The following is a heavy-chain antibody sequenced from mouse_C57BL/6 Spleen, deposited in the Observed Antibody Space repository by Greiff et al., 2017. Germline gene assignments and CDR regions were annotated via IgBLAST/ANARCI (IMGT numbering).Heavy chain of an antibody. Sequence: VQLVESGAELVKPGASVKMSCKASGYTFTTYPIEWMKQNHGKSLEWIGNFHPYNDNTKYNDKFKGKATLTVEKSSSTVYLELSRLTSDDSAVYYCARSDYDEAMDYWGQGTSVTVSS. D-gene: IGHD2-4*01. CDR2: FHPYNDNT. CDR1: GYTFTTYP. CDR3: ARSDYDEAMDY. J-gene: IGHJ4*01. V-gene: IGHV1-47*01.